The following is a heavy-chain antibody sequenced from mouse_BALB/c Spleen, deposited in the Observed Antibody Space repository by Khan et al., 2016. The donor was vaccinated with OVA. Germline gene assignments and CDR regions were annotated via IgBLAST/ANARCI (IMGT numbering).Heavy chain of an antibody. J-gene: IGHJ3*01. CDR1: GYTFTSYY. CDR2: INPNNGDS. Sequence: QVRLQQSGAELVKPGTSVKISCKASGYTFTSYYMYWVKQRPGQGLEWIGGINPNNGDSSFNEKFKSKATLTVDKSSSTAYMQLGILTSEDSAVYCCARSGYGNPFAYWGQGTLVTVSA. CDR3: ARSGYGNPFAY. V-gene: IGHV1S81*02. D-gene: IGHD2-1*01.